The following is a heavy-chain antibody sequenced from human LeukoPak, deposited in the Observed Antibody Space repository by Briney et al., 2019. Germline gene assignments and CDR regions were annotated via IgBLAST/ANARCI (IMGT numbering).Heavy chain of an antibody. CDR1: GFTFSSYW. CDR2: IKSKTDGGTT. CDR3: TTDSPLGYYYMDV. D-gene: IGHD3-16*01. V-gene: IGHV3-15*01. Sequence: GGSLRLSCAASGFTFSSYWMSWVRQAPGKGLEWVGRIKSKTDGGTTDYAAPVKGRFTISRDDSKNTLYLQMNSLKTEDTAVYYCTTDSPLGYYYMDVWGKGTTVTVSS. J-gene: IGHJ6*03.